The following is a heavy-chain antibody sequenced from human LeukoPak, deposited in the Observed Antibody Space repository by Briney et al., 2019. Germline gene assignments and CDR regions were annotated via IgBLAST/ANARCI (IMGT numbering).Heavy chain of an antibody. Sequence: PSETLSLTCTVSGGSISSYYWSWIRQPPGKGLEWVGYIYYSGSTNYNPSLKSRVTISVDTSKNQFSLKLSSVTAADTAVYYCARVGAVRLLWFGELNGYYYYGMDVWGQGTTVTVSS. CDR3: ARVGAVRLLWFGELNGYYYYGMDV. D-gene: IGHD3-10*01. CDR2: IYYSGST. J-gene: IGHJ6*02. CDR1: GGSISSYY. V-gene: IGHV4-59*12.